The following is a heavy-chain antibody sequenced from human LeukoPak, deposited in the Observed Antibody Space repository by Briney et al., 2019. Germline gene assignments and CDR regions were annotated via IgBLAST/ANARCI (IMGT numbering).Heavy chain of an antibody. D-gene: IGHD2-21*02. CDR2: ISSNSSYT. CDR1: GFTFSDYY. J-gene: IGHJ4*02. CDR3: ARADCGGDCYEASGYFDY. V-gene: IGHV3-11*06. Sequence: GGSLRLSCAASGFTFSDYYMSWVRQAPGKGLEWVSYISSNSSYTNYADSVKGRFTISRDNAKNSLYLQMNSLRAEDTAVYYCARADCGGDCYEASGYFDYWGQGTLVTVSS.